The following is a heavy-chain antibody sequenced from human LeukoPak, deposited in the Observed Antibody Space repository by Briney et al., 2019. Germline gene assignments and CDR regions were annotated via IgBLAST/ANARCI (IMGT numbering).Heavy chain of an antibody. CDR3: GRGVYSPRDY. CDR1: GFTFSNSG. V-gene: IGHV3-33*01. J-gene: IGHJ4*02. D-gene: IGHD5-18*01. CDR2: IWSDGSKK. Sequence: GGSLRLSCAASGFTFSNSGMHWIRQAPGKGLEWVALIWSDGSKKYYADSVEGRFTISRDNSKNTLYLQMNSLRAEDTAVYYCGRGVYSPRDYWGQGTLVTVSS.